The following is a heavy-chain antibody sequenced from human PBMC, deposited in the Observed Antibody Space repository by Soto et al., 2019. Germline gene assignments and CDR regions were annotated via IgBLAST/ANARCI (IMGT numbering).Heavy chain of an antibody. CDR1: GFTFSNAW. D-gene: IGHD2-2*01. V-gene: IGHV3-15*07. Sequence: GGSLRLSCAASGFTFSNAWMNWVRQAPGKGLEWVGRIKSKTDGGTTDYAAPVKGRFTISRDDSKNTLYLQMNSLKTEDTAVYYCTTAVLYCSSTSCYPNYYYYYGMDVWGQGTTVTVSS. CDR2: IKSKTDGGTT. CDR3: TTAVLYCSSTSCYPNYYYYYGMDV. J-gene: IGHJ6*02.